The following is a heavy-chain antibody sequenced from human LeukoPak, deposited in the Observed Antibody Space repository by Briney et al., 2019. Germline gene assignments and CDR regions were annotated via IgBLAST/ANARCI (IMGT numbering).Heavy chain of an antibody. CDR1: GFTVSSNY. CDR2: IYSGGSR. CDR3: AREQIPAYDFWSGYNY. Sequence: GGSLRLSCAASGFTVSSNYMSWVRQAPGTVLEWVSVIYSGGSRYYADSVKGRFTISRDNSKNTLYLQMNSLRAEDTAVYYCAREQIPAYDFWSGYNYWGQGTLVTVSS. D-gene: IGHD3-3*01. V-gene: IGHV3-53*01. J-gene: IGHJ4*02.